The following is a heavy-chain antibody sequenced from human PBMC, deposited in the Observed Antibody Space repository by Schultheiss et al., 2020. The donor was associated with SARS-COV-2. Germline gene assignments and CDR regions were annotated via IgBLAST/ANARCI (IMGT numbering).Heavy chain of an antibody. CDR3: ARDRRIAAPYYFDY. CDR2: IGTAGDT. D-gene: IGHD6-6*01. CDR1: GFTFSSYD. Sequence: GESLKISCAASGFTFSSYDMHWVRQATGKGLEWVSAIGTAGDTYYPGSVKGRFTISRENAKNSLYLQMNSLRAGDTAVYYCARDRRIAAPYYFDYWGQGTLVTVS. J-gene: IGHJ4*02. V-gene: IGHV3-13*01.